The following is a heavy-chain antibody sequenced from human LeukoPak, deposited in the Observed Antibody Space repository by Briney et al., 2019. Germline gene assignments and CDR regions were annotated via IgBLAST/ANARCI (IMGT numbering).Heavy chain of an antibody. D-gene: IGHD6-13*01. Sequence: GGPLRLSCAASGFTFSSYGMHWVRQAPGKGLEWVAVIWYDGSNKYYAGSVKGRFTISRDNSKNTLYLQMNSLRAEDTAVYYCARARQQLVPGYMDVWGKGTTVTVSS. CDR1: GFTFSSYG. CDR2: IWYDGSNK. J-gene: IGHJ6*03. CDR3: ARARQQLVPGYMDV. V-gene: IGHV3-33*01.